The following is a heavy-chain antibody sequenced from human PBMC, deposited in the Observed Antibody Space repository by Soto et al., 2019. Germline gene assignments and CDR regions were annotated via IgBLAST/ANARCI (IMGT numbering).Heavy chain of an antibody. Sequence: QAQLVESGVGVVQPGTSLRLSCAASGFTISTHGMHWVRQAPGKGLEWLANIWYDGRNKFYAESVKGRFSISNDNSKNTLYLQMSSLRAEDTAVYYCAAATTWNFHFPYWGQGTQVTVSS. J-gene: IGHJ4*02. CDR3: AAATTWNFHFPY. CDR2: IWYDGRNK. D-gene: IGHD1-7*01. V-gene: IGHV3-33*03. CDR1: GFTISTHG.